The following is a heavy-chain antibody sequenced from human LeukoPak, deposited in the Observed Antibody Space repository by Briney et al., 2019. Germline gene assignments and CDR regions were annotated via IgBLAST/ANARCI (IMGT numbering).Heavy chain of an antibody. CDR2: IYSGGST. Sequence: PGGSLRLSCAASGFTFSSYAMHWVRQAPGKGLEWVSVIYSGGSTYYADSVKGRFTISRDNSKNTLYLQMNSLRAEDTAVYYCARGLQTWSRDPFDYWGQGTLVTVSS. D-gene: IGHD2-8*01. J-gene: IGHJ4*02. CDR3: ARGLQTWSRDPFDY. CDR1: GFTFSSYA. V-gene: IGHV3-53*01.